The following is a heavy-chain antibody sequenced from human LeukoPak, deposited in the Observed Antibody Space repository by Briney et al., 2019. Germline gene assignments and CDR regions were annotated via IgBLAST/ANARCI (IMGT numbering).Heavy chain of an antibody. V-gene: IGHV4-4*07. CDR1: GASINSYY. J-gene: IGHJ6*02. CDR2: IYTSGST. D-gene: IGHD3-10*01. Sequence: SETLSLTCTVSGASINSYYWSWIRQPAGKGLEWVGHIYTSGSTNYNPSLKSRVTMSVDTSKNQFSLKLSSVTAADTAVYYCARGFVPRYYGSGKGMDVWGQGTTVTVSS. CDR3: ARGFVPRYYGSGKGMDV.